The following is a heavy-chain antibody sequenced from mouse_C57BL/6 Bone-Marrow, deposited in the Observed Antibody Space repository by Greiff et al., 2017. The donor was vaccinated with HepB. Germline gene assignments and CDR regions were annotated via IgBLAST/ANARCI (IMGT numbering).Heavy chain of an antibody. CDR2: IYPGSGST. CDR1: GYTFTSYW. V-gene: IGHV1-55*01. J-gene: IGHJ1*03. Sequence: QVQLQQPGAELVKPGASVKMSCKASGYTFTSYWITWVKQRPGQGLEWIGDIYPGSGSTNYNEKFKSKATLTVDTSSSTAYMQLSSLTSEDSAVYYCARGSTVLWYFDVWCTGTTVTVSS. CDR3: ARGSTVLWYFDV. D-gene: IGHD1-1*01.